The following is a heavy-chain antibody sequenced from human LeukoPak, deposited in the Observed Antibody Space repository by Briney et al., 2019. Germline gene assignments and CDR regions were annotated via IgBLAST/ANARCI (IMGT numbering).Heavy chain of an antibody. J-gene: IGHJ5*02. CDR1: GGSISNYY. D-gene: IGHD5/OR15-5a*01. V-gene: IGHV4-59*01. CDR2: IYHSGST. CDR3: ARAAHVGVPVSLNWLDP. Sequence: SETLSLTCTVSGGSISNYYLSWIRQPPGKGLQWIGYIYHSGSTYYNPSLKSRVTISVDTSKNQFSLEVRSVTAPDTAVYFYARAAHVGVPVSLNWLDPWGQGTQVTVSS.